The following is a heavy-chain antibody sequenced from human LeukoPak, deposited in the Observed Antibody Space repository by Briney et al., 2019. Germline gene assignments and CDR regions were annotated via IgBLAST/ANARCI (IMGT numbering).Heavy chain of an antibody. CDR2: ISAYNGNT. CDR3: ARGKDMTVVVTDFDY. D-gene: IGHD3-22*01. CDR1: GHTFTNYG. J-gene: IGHJ4*02. Sequence: ASVKVSCKASGHTFTNYGITWVRQAPGQGLEWMGWISAYNGNTNYAQKLQGRVTMTTDTSTSTAYMELRSLRSDDTAVYYCARGKDMTVVVTDFDYWGQGTLVTVSS. V-gene: IGHV1-18*01.